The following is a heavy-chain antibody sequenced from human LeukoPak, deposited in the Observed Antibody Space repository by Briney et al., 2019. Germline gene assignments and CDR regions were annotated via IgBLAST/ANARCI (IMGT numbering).Heavy chain of an antibody. CDR2: INPNSGGK. CDR3: AKVLDSSGYYSHY. D-gene: IGHD3-22*01. V-gene: IGHV1-2*06. CDR1: GYTFTGYS. Sequence: ASVKVSCKASGYTFTGYSMHWVRQAPGQGLEWMGRINPNSGGKNYAQKFQGRVTMTRDTSISTAYMELSRLRSDDTAVYYCAKVLDSSGYYSHYWGQGTLVTVSS. J-gene: IGHJ4*02.